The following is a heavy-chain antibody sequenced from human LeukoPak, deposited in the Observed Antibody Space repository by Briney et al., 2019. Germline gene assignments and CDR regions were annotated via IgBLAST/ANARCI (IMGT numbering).Heavy chain of an antibody. J-gene: IGHJ2*01. Sequence: GRSLRLSCAASGFTFSSYGMNWVRQAPGKGLEWVAVIWYDGSNKYYADSVKGRFTISRDNSKNTLYLQMNSLRAEDTAVYYCAKERGTDYGDHWYFDLWGRGTLVTVSS. CDR3: AKERGTDYGDHWYFDL. CDR2: IWYDGSNK. CDR1: GFTFSSYG. V-gene: IGHV3-33*06. D-gene: IGHD4-17*01.